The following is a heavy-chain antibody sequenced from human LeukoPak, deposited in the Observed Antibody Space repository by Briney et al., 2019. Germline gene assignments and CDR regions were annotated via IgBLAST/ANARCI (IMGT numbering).Heavy chain of an antibody. CDR2: IHHSGNT. J-gene: IGHJ3*02. D-gene: IGHD3-22*01. Sequence: SETLSLICTVSGGSISSDYWSWIRQPPGKGLEWIGYIHHSGNTNYNPSLTSRVTISVDTSKNQFTLRLSSVTAADTAVYYCARGYYDSSGYSNTFDIWGQGTMVTVSS. CDR3: ARGYYDSSGYSNTFDI. V-gene: IGHV4-59*08. CDR1: GGSISSDY.